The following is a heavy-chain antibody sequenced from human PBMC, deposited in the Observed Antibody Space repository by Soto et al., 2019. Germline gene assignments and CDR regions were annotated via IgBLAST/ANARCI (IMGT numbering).Heavy chain of an antibody. CDR3: ARHDNCSGGSCYVSSWFDP. D-gene: IGHD2-15*01. CDR1: GGSISSSSYY. Sequence: SETLSLTCTVSGGSISSSSYYWGWIRQPPGKGLEWIGSIYYSGSTYYNPSLKSRVTISVDTSKNQFSLKLSSVTAADTAVYYCARHDNCSGGSCYVSSWFDPWGQGTLVTVSS. CDR2: IYYSGST. J-gene: IGHJ5*02. V-gene: IGHV4-39*01.